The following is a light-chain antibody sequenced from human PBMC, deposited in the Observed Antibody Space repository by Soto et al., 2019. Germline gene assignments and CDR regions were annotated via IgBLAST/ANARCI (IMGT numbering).Light chain of an antibody. CDR3: QQRSNWPIT. Sequence: EIVLIQSPATMSLSPGERATLSCRASQSVSSYLAWYQQKPGQAPRLLIYDASNRATGIPARFSGSGSGTDFTLTISSLEPEDVAVYYCQQRSNWPITFGQGTRLEIK. V-gene: IGKV3-11*01. CDR2: DAS. CDR1: QSVSSY. J-gene: IGKJ5*01.